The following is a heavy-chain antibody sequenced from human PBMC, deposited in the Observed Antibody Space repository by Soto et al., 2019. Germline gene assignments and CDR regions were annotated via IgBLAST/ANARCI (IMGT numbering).Heavy chain of an antibody. J-gene: IGHJ5*02. CDR3: AKSGSSGWYGWFDP. D-gene: IGHD6-19*01. CDR1: GFSLRTSGVG. V-gene: IGHV2-5*01. Sequence: SGPTLVNPTQTLTLTCIFSGFSLRTSGVGVGWIRQPPGKALEWLGFIYWNDDKRYSPSLKSRLTITKDTSKDQVVLTMTNMDPVDTATYYCAKSGSSGWYGWFDPWGQGTLVTVSS. CDR2: IYWNDDK.